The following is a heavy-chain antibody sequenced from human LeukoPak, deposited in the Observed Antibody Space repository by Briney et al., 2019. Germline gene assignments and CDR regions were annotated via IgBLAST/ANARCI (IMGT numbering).Heavy chain of an antibody. J-gene: IGHJ4*02. D-gene: IGHD2-2*01. CDR3: ARQGKPMGLPAANSVFDY. Sequence: GGSLRLSCAASGFTFSSYSMNWVRQAPGKGLEWVSSISSSSSYIYYADSVKGRLTISRDNAKNSLYLQMNSLRAEDTAVYYCARQGKPMGLPAANSVFDYWGQGTLVTVSS. CDR2: ISSSSSYI. V-gene: IGHV3-21*01. CDR1: GFTFSSYS.